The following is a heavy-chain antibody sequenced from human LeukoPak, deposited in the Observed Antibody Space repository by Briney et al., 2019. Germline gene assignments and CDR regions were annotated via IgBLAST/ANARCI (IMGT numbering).Heavy chain of an antibody. V-gene: IGHV3-21*01. D-gene: IGHD1-1*01. J-gene: IGHJ3*02. Sequence: KTGGSLRLSCAAFGFTFSSYSMNWVRQAPGKGLEWVSSISSSSSYIYYADSVKGRFTISRDNAKNSLYLQMNSLRAEDTAVYYCARVRSNSWNEGAFDIWGQGTMVTVSS. CDR3: ARVRSNSWNEGAFDI. CDR1: GFTFSSYS. CDR2: ISSSSSYI.